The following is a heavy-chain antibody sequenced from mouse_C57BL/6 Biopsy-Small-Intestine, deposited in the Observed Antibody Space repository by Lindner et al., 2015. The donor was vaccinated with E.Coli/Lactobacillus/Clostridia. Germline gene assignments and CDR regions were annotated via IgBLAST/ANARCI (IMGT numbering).Heavy chain of an antibody. CDR2: TYPTTGGT. V-gene: IGHV1-42*01. D-gene: IGHD1-1*01. J-gene: IGHJ3*01. CDR3: VRSFDHGSSYKAWFAY. CDR1: GYSFTGYY. Sequence: VQLQESGPELVKPGASVKISCKASGYSFTGYYMNWVRQSPEKSLEWIGETYPTTGGTIYNQKFRAKATLTVDNSSSTAYMQLKSLTSEDSAVYYCVRSFDHGSSYKAWFAYWGQGTLVTVSA.